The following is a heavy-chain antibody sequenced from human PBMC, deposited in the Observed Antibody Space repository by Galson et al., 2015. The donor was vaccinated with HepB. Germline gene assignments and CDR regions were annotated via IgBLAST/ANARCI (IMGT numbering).Heavy chain of an antibody. D-gene: IGHD3-22*01. V-gene: IGHV3-33*01. CDR3: ARAGREELDYDDSSAFMFHGMDV. CDR2: IWYDGSNK. CDR1: GFIFSTYA. Sequence: SLRLSCAASGFIFSTYAFHWVRQAPGKGLEWVAVIWYDGSNKFYADSVKGRFTISRDNSKNTVYLQMNSLGAEDTSIYYCARAGREELDYDDSSAFMFHGMDVWGQGTTVSVSS. J-gene: IGHJ6*02.